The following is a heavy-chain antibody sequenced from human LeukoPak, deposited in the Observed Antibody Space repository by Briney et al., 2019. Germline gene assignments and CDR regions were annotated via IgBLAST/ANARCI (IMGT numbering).Heavy chain of an antibody. Sequence: PGGSLTLSCASSGFTFSDYWLTWVRQAPGKGLAWVANIHRDGSDKYYVDSVKGRFTISRDDAKNSLYLQMNSLRGEDTAVYYCAKNRTAHDYWGQGTLVTVSS. CDR3: AKNRTAHDY. V-gene: IGHV3-7*02. J-gene: IGHJ4*02. D-gene: IGHD5-18*01. CDR1: GFTFSDYW. CDR2: IHRDGSDK.